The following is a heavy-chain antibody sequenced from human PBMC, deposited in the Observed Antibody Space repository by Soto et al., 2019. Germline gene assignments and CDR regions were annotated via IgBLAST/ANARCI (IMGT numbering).Heavy chain of an antibody. D-gene: IGHD3-10*01. CDR1: GYTFTSYG. CDR3: ARVSLVRGVSSAMDV. J-gene: IGHJ6*02. V-gene: IGHV1-18*04. CDR2: ISAYNGNT. Sequence: VASVKVSCKASGYTFTSYGISWVRQAPGQGLEWMGWISAYNGNTNYAQKLQGRVTMTTDTSTSTAYMELRSLRSDDTAVYHCARVSLVRGVSSAMDVWGQGTTVTVSS.